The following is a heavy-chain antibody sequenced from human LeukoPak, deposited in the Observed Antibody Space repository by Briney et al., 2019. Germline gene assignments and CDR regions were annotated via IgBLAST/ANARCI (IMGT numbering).Heavy chain of an antibody. V-gene: IGHV4-4*09. CDR2: IYTSGST. CDR1: GGSISSYY. Sequence: NPSETLSLTCTVSGGSISSYYWSWIRQPPGKGLEWIGYIYTSGSTNYNPSLKSRVTISVDTSKNQFSLKLSSVTAADTAVYYCATTLLGGYYYYYYMDVWGKGTTVTVSS. J-gene: IGHJ6*03. CDR3: ATTLLGGYYYYYYMDV. D-gene: IGHD7-27*01.